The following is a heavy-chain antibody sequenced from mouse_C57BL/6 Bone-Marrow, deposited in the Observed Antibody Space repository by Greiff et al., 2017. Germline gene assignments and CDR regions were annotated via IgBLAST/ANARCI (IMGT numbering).Heavy chain of an antibody. J-gene: IGHJ4*01. CDR3: ARRRWLLHFYALDY. D-gene: IGHD2-3*01. CDR2: INPSSGYT. Sequence: QVQLKQSGAELARPGASVKMSCKASGYTFTSYTMHWVKQRPGQGLEWIGYINPSSGYTKYNQKFKDKATLTADKSSRTAYMQLSSLTSEDSAVYYCARRRWLLHFYALDYWGQGTSATVSS. V-gene: IGHV1-4*01. CDR1: GYTFTSYT.